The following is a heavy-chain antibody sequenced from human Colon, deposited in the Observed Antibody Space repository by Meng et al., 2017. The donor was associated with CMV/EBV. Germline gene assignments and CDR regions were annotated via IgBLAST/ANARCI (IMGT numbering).Heavy chain of an antibody. Sequence: GGSLEISCSGFGFPLSDYYIMWIRQAPGTGLEYVVYISTSGPTVYYADSVMGRLTISRDNINNVVTLHMTTLRGDDAGVYDCARGNTGGDFYFFGLDLWGQGTTVTVSS. V-gene: IGHV3-11*01. CDR2: ISTSGPTV. D-gene: IGHD3-10*01. J-gene: IGHJ6*02. CDR3: ARGNTGGDFYFFGLDL. CDR1: GFPLSDYY.